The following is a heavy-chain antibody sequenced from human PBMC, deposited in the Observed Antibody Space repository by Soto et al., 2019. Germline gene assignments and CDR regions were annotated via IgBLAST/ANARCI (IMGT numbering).Heavy chain of an antibody. Sequence: SQTVSITWAISGDKVSRNSAAWNWNKQSPSRGLEWLGRTYNRSKWYNDYAVSVKSRITINPDTSKNQFSLQLNSVTPEDTAVYYCARTNLRSSYGMDVWGQGTTVTVS. CDR1: GDKVSRNSAA. J-gene: IGHJ6*02. V-gene: IGHV6-1*01. CDR3: ARTNLRSSYGMDV. D-gene: IGHD6-6*01. CDR2: TYNRSKWYN.